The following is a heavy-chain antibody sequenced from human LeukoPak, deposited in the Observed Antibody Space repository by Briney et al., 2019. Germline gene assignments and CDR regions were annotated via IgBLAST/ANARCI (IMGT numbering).Heavy chain of an antibody. CDR1: GYTFTGYY. Sequence: GASVKVSCKASGYTFTGYYMHWVRQAPGQGLEWKGWINPNSGGTNYAQKFQGRVTMTRDTSISTAYMELSRLRSDDTAVYYCAASRITMIVVVTLDYWGQGTLVTVSS. V-gene: IGHV1-2*02. J-gene: IGHJ4*02. D-gene: IGHD3-22*01. CDR3: AASRITMIVVVTLDY. CDR2: INPNSGGT.